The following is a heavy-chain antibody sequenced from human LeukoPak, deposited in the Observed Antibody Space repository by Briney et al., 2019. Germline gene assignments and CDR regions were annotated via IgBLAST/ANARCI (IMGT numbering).Heavy chain of an antibody. Sequence: GGSLRLSCAASGFTFDDYAMHWVRQAPGKGLEWVSGINWNSGSIGYADSVKGRFSISRDNAKNSLFLQMNNLTPEDTALYYCAKDVTMGYYYAMDAWGQGTTVTVSS. D-gene: IGHD4/OR15-4a*01. V-gene: IGHV3-9*01. J-gene: IGHJ6*02. CDR2: INWNSGSI. CDR1: GFTFDDYA. CDR3: AKDVTMGYYYAMDA.